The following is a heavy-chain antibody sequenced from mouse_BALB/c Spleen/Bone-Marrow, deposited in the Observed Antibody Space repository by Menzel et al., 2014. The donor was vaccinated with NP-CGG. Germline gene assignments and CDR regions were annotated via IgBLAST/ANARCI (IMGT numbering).Heavy chain of an antibody. CDR3: TRSGSYYFDY. Sequence: QVQLQQSGAELVRPGASVKLSCKASGYTFTSYWINWVKQRPGQGLEWIGNIYPSDSYTNYNQKFKDKATLTVDKSSSTAYMQLSSPTSEDSAVYYCTRSGSYYFDYWGQGTTLTVSS. J-gene: IGHJ2*01. CDR1: GYTFTSYW. CDR2: IYPSDSYT. V-gene: IGHV1-69*02.